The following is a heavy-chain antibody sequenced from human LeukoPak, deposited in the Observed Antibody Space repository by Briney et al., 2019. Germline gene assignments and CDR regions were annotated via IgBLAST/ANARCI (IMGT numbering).Heavy chain of an antibody. D-gene: IGHD6-6*01. J-gene: IGHJ4*02. Sequence: PSETLSLTCTVSGGSISSYYWSWIRQPPGKGLEWIGYIYYSGSTNYNPSLKSRVTISVDTSKTQFSLTLSSVTAADTAVYYCARGAAARRSDYWGQGTMVTVSS. CDR1: GGSISSYY. CDR3: ARGAAARRSDY. CDR2: IYYSGST. V-gene: IGHV4-59*01.